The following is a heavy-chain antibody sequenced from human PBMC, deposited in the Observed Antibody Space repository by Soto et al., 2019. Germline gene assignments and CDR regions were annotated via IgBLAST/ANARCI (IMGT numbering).Heavy chain of an antibody. J-gene: IGHJ4*02. CDR3: ARLEEMATIFSFDY. Sequence: PGGSLRLSCAASGFTFSSYSMNWVRQAPGKGLEWVSSISSSSSYIYYADSVKGRFTISRDNAKNSLYLQMNSLRAEDTAVYYCARLEEMATIFSFDYWGQGTLVTVSS. V-gene: IGHV3-21*01. CDR2: ISSSSSYI. D-gene: IGHD5-12*01. CDR1: GFTFSSYS.